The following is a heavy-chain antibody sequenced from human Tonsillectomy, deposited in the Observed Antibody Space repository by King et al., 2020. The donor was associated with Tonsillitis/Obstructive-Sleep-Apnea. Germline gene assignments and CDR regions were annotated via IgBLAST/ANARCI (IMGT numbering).Heavy chain of an antibody. J-gene: IGHJ4*02. CDR3: AGGGHFDY. Sequence: VQLVESGAEVKKPGASVKVSCKAAGNTFTGYYIHWVRQAPGQGLEWMGWINPNSGGPKYAQKFPGRVTMTRDTSIRTAYMELRRLRSDDTATYYCAGGGHFDYWGQGTLVTVSS. CDR1: GNTFTGYY. V-gene: IGHV1-2*02. D-gene: IGHD4-23*01. CDR2: INPNSGGP.